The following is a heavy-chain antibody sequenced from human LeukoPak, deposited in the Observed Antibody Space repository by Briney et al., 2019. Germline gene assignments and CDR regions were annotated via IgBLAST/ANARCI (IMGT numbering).Heavy chain of an antibody. J-gene: IGHJ4*02. CDR2: INHSGST. CDR1: GGSFRGYY. CDR3: VSPYLGRFDY. V-gene: IGHV4-34*01. Sequence: SETLSLTCAVYGGSFRGYYWSWIRQPPGKGLEWIGEINHSGSTNYNPSLKSRVTISVDTSKNQFSLNLNSVSAADTAVYYCVSPYLGRFDYWGQGILVTVSS.